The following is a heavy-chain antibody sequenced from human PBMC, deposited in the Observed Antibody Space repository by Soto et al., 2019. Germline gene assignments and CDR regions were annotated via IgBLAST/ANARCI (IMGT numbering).Heavy chain of an antibody. CDR3: TRPKNELRFYPYNGIVV. D-gene: IGHD5-12*01. Sequence: EVQLVESGGGLVQPGGSLKLSCAASGLTFSDSAIHWVRQASGKGLEWVGRIRSKTNNYATTYAASVKGRFTISRDDSKNTANLQMDSLKNEETAVYYYTRPKNELRFYPYNGIVVWGQGTTITVS. J-gene: IGHJ6*02. V-gene: IGHV3-73*02. CDR2: IRSKTNNYAT. CDR1: GLTFSDSA.